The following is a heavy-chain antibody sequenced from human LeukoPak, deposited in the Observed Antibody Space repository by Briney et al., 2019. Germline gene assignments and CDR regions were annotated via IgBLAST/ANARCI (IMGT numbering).Heavy chain of an antibody. CDR3: AREDCSGGSCYED. CDR1: GYTFTSYG. J-gene: IGHJ4*02. CDR2: ISAYNGNT. Sequence: GASVKVSCKAPGYTFTSYGISRVRQAPGQGLEWMGWISAYNGNTNYAQKLQGRVTMTTDTSTSTAYMELRSLRSDDTAVYYCAREDCSGGSCYEDWGQGTLVTVSS. D-gene: IGHD2-15*01. V-gene: IGHV1-18*01.